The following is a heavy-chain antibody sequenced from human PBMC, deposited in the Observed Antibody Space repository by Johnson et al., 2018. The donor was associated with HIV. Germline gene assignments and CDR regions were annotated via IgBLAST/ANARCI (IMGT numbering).Heavy chain of an antibody. D-gene: IGHD6-13*01. CDR3: ARVPRIEQQLVHAFDI. V-gene: IGHV3-7*03. J-gene: IGHJ3*02. Sequence: VQVVESGGGVLRRGGSLRLSCEGFGFIFDDYDLSWVRQAPGKGLEWVANIKQDGSEKYSVDSLKGRFTISRDNAKNSLHLQMNSLRADDTAVYYCARVPRIEQQLVHAFDIWGQGTMVTVSS. CDR2: IKQDGSEK. CDR1: GFIFDDYD.